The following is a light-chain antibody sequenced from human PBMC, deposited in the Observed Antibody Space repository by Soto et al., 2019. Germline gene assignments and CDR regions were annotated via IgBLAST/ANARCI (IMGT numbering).Light chain of an antibody. V-gene: IGKV1-5*03. J-gene: IGKJ1*01. Sequence: DIQVTKSPSTLSASLGDRFTITCRASQSISSWLAWYQQKPGKAPKLLIYKASSLESGVPSRFSGSGSGTEFTLTISSLQPDDIATYYCQQYNSYRTFGQGTQLEIK. CDR2: KAS. CDR1: QSISSW. CDR3: QQYNSYRT.